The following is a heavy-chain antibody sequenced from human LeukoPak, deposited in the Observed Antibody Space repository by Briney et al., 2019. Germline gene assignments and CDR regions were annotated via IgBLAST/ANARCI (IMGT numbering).Heavy chain of an antibody. V-gene: IGHV1-2*06. J-gene: IGHJ6*03. CDR2: INPNSGGT. CDR3: ARTRPPPYGYYYYYMDV. D-gene: IGHD6-6*01. Sequence: ASVKVSCKASGYTFTGYYMHWVRQAPGQGLEWMGRINPNSGGTNYAQKFQGRVTMTRDMSISTAYMKLSRLRSDDTAVYYCARTRPPPYGYYYYYMDVWGKGTTVTVSS. CDR1: GYTFTGYY.